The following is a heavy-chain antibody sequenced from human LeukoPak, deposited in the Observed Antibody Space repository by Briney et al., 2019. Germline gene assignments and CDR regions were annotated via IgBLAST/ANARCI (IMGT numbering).Heavy chain of an antibody. V-gene: IGHV1-69*13. CDR1: GGTFSSYA. CDR3: ARDLDSSGYFDY. J-gene: IGHJ4*02. CDR2: IIPIFGTA. D-gene: IGHD3-22*01. Sequence: SVKVSCKASGGTFSSYAISWVRQAPGQGLEWMGGIIPIFGTANYAQKFQGRGTITADESTSTAYMELSSLRSEDTAVYYCARDLDSSGYFDYWGQGTLATVSS.